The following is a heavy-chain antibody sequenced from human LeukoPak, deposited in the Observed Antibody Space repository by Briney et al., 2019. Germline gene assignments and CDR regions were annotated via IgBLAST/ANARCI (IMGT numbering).Heavy chain of an antibody. CDR2: IYYSGST. V-gene: IGHV4-59*08. Sequence: MTSETLSLTCTVSGGSISSYYWSWIRQPPGKGLEWIGYIYYSGSTNYNPSLKSRVTISVDTSKNQFSLKLSSVTAADTAVYYCARRYSSSWYYDYWGQGTLVTVSS. J-gene: IGHJ4*02. CDR1: GGSISSYY. D-gene: IGHD6-13*01. CDR3: ARRYSSSWYYDY.